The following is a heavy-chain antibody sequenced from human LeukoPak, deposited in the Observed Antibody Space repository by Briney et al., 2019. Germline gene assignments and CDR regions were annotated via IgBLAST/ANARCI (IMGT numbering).Heavy chain of an antibody. CDR2: TNRDGREK. Sequence: PGGSLRLSCAASEFTFTNFWMSWVRQAPGKGLEWVANTNRDGREKYYVDSVKGRVTISRDNAMNFLYLQLNSLRVDDTAVYYCARGSASCRGCAFDIWGQGTVVTVSS. CDR3: ARGSASCRGCAFDI. CDR1: EFTFTNFW. J-gene: IGHJ3*02. D-gene: IGHD2-2*01. V-gene: IGHV3-7*01.